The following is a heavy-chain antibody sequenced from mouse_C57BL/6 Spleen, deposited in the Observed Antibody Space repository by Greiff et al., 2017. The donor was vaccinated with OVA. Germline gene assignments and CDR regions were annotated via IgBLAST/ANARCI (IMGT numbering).Heavy chain of an antibody. CDR3: ARLGITTVVASDY. J-gene: IGHJ2*01. Sequence: QVQLQQSGPELVKPGASVKLSCKASGYTFTSYDINWVKQRPGPGLEWIGWIYPRDGSTKYNEKFKGKATLTVDTSSSTAYMELHSLTSEDSAVYFCARLGITTVVASDYWGQGTTLTVSS. CDR2: IYPRDGST. CDR1: GYTFTSYD. V-gene: IGHV1-85*01. D-gene: IGHD1-1*01.